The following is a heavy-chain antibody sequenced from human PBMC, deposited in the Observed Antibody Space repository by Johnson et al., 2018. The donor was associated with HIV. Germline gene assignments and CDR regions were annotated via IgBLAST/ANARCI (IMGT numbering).Heavy chain of an antibody. D-gene: IGHD6-13*01. V-gene: IGHV3-13*01. CDR1: GFTFSSYD. Sequence: MQLVESGGGLVQPGGSLRLSCAASGFTFSSYDMHWVRQATGKGLEWVSAIGTAGDTYYPGSVKGRFTISRENAKNSLYLQMNSLRAGDTAVYYCARSSSTAAPGRDAFDIWGQGTTVTVSS. CDR3: ARSSSTAAPGRDAFDI. J-gene: IGHJ3*02. CDR2: IGTAGDT.